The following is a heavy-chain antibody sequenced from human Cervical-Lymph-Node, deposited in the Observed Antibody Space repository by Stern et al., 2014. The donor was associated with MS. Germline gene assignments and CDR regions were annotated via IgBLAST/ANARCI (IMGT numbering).Heavy chain of an antibody. CDR3: ARERGNTYGFDY. CDR1: GDTINTYA. CDR2: IVPVFDKS. V-gene: IGHV1-69*01. D-gene: IGHD4-23*01. J-gene: IGHJ4*02. Sequence: VQLVESGAEVRKPGSSVKVSCRASGDTINTYAVRWVRQAPGQGLEWMGAIVPVFDKSKNAQRFQERVTITADESTSTVYMELSGLTSEDTAVYYCARERGNTYGFDYWGQGTLVTVSS.